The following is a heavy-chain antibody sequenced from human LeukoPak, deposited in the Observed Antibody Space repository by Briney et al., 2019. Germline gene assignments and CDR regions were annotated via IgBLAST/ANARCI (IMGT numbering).Heavy chain of an antibody. Sequence: SETLSLTCTVSGGSIAYYWHWMRQPPGKGLEWIGHTFYSGNVKYNPSLESRVTISVDRSKNQISLNLNSVTAADTAVYYCAKGGPEASAGLSWFDPWGQGTLVTVSS. CDR2: TFYSGNV. CDR1: GGSIAYY. J-gene: IGHJ5*02. CDR3: AKGGPEASAGLSWFDP. V-gene: IGHV4-59*01. D-gene: IGHD1-14*01.